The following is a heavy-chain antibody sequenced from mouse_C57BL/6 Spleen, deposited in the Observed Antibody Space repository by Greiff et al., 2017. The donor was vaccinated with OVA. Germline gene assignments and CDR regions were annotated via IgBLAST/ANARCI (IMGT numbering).Heavy chain of an antibody. Sequence: QVQLQQPGAELVMPGASVKLSCKASGYTFTSYWMHWVKQRPGQGLEWIGEIDPSDSYTNYNQKFKGKSTLTVDKSSSTAYMQLSSLTSEDSAVYYCARSLTGTGFDYWGQGTTPPVSS. V-gene: IGHV1-69*01. CDR1: GYTFTSYW. CDR2: IDPSDSYT. D-gene: IGHD4-1*01. J-gene: IGHJ2*01. CDR3: ARSLTGTGFDY.